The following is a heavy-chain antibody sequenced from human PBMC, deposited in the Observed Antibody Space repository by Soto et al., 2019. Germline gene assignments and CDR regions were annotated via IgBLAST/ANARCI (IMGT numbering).Heavy chain of an antibody. CDR3: ARAPMVLTRSYFDS. Sequence: SETLCLTCTVAGGSISNYYCNWIRPPAGKGLEWIGYISSSGNTNYNPSLKSRVSISVDTSKNQFSLNLTSVTAADTGVYYCARAPMVLTRSYFDSWGQGTPVTVSS. V-gene: IGHV4-59*01. D-gene: IGHD3-22*01. J-gene: IGHJ4*02. CDR2: ISSSGNT. CDR1: GGSISNYY.